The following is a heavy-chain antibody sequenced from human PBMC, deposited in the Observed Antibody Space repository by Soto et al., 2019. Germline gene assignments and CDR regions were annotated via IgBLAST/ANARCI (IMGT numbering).Heavy chain of an antibody. V-gene: IGHV1-69*12. CDR2: IIPIFGTA. Sequence: QVQLVQSGAEVKKPGSSVKVSCKASGGTFSSYAISWVRQAPGQGLEWMGGIIPIFGTANYAQKFQGRVTITADESTSTAYMELSSLRSEDTAVYYCARDIIVVVVAAPLAYYGMDVWGQGTTVTVSS. CDR3: ARDIIVVVVAAPLAYYGMDV. CDR1: GGTFSSYA. D-gene: IGHD2-15*01. J-gene: IGHJ6*02.